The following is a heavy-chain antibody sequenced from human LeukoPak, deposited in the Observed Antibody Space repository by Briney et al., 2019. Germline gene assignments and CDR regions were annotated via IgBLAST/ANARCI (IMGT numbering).Heavy chain of an antibody. CDR2: INPSGGST. CDR3: ARLLDVLLWFGELRRWFDP. D-gene: IGHD3-10*01. Sequence: ASVKVSCKASGYTFTSYYMHWVRQAPGQGLEWMGIINPSGGSTSYAQKFQGRVTMTRNTSISTAYMELSSLRSEDTAVDYCARLLDVLLWFGELRRWFDPWGQGTLVTVSS. V-gene: IGHV1-46*01. J-gene: IGHJ5*02. CDR1: GYTFTSYY.